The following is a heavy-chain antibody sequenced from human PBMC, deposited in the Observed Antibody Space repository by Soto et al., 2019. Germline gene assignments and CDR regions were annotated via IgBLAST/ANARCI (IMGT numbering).Heavy chain of an antibody. CDR3: ARRDNICSSTSCYYYYYMDV. Sequence: SETLSLTCTVSGGSISRSSYYWGWIRQPPGKGLEWIGSIYYSGSTYYNPSLKSRVTISVDTSKNQFSLKLSSVTAADTAVYYCARRDNICSSTSCYYYYYMDVWGKGTTVTVSS. D-gene: IGHD2-2*01. V-gene: IGHV4-39*01. CDR2: IYYSGST. J-gene: IGHJ6*03. CDR1: GGSISRSSYY.